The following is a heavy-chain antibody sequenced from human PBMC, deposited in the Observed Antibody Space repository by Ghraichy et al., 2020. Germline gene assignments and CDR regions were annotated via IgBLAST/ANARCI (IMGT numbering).Heavy chain of an antibody. V-gene: IGHV2-5*01. D-gene: IGHD2-8*01. CDR2: FYYNDDK. J-gene: IGHJ4*02. CDR3: ANRRIATNPCYFDY. Sequence: SGPTLVKPTQTLTLTCSFSGFSLTTNGVGVGWIRQPPGKALEWLALFYYNDDKRYSPSLERRLTLTRDTSRTQVVLTVTDVDPMDTATYYCANRRIATNPCYFDYWGQGILVTVSS. CDR1: GFSLTTNGVG.